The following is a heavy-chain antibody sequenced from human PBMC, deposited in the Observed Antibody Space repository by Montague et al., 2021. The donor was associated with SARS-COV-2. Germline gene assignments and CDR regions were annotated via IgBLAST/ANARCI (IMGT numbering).Heavy chain of an antibody. V-gene: IGHV4-34*01. Sequence: SETLSLTCGVSGGSFGGDHWSWIRQPPGKGLEWIGDIKHSGSTNYNPSLKSRVTISVDTSKNQFSLKLTSVTAADTAAYFCARGHLSVSMIVVVFTSASYYFDYWGQGAQVTVSS. CDR1: GGSFGGDH. CDR3: ARGHLSVSMIVVVFTSASYYFDY. J-gene: IGHJ4*02. CDR2: IKHSGST. D-gene: IGHD3-22*01.